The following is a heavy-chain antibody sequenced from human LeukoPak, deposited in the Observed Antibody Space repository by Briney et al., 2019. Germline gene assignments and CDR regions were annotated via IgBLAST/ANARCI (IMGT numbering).Heavy chain of an antibody. J-gene: IGHJ4*02. CDR2: IHPNTGGT. D-gene: IGHD3-10*01. CDR1: GYTFTGHY. V-gene: IGHV1-2*02. CDR3: ARAHGGAMVRGVPDY. Sequence: GASVKVSCKASGYTFTGHYIHWVRQAPGQGLEWMGWIHPNTGGTKYAQKFQGRVTMTGDTSISTAYMELTRLRSDDTAVYYCARAHGGAMVRGVPDYWGQGTLVTVSS.